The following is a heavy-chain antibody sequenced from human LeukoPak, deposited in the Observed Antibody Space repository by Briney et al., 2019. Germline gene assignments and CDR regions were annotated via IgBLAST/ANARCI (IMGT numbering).Heavy chain of an antibody. J-gene: IGHJ4*02. Sequence: SETLSLTCTVSGGSISSSSYYWGWIRQPPGKGLEWIGSIYYSGSTYYNPSLKSRVTISVDTSKNQFSLKLSSVTAADTAVYYCARAGYSYGSDYWGQGTLVTVSS. CDR3: ARAGYSYGSDY. CDR1: GGSISSSSYY. V-gene: IGHV4-39*07. D-gene: IGHD5-18*01. CDR2: IYYSGST.